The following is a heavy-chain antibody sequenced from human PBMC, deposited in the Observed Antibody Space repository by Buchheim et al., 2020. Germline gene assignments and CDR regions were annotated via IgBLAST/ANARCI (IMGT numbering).Heavy chain of an antibody. CDR1: GDSINGYY. CDR3: ARWAGQFDY. D-gene: IGHD1-26*01. J-gene: IGHJ4*02. V-gene: IGHV4-59*08. Sequence: QVQLQESGPGLVKPSETLSLTCSVSGDSINGYYWSWIRQPPGKGLERVGYVYDTGSTYYNPSLESRVTISVDASKNQFSLRLRSVTAADTAVYYCARWAGQFDYWGQGTL. CDR2: VYDTGST.